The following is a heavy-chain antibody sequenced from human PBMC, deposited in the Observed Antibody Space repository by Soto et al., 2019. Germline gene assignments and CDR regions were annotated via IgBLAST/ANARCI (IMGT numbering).Heavy chain of an antibody. CDR1: GYTFTSYD. D-gene: IGHD5-12*01. CDR3: ACFLYSGYDSDAFDI. V-gene: IGHV1-8*01. Sequence: ASVKVSCKASGYTFTSYDINWVRQATGQGLEWMGWMNPNSGNTGYAQKFQGRVTMTRNTSISTAYMELSSLRSEDTAVYYCACFLYSGYDSDAFDISCPGPMVTVSS. J-gene: IGHJ3*02. CDR2: MNPNSGNT.